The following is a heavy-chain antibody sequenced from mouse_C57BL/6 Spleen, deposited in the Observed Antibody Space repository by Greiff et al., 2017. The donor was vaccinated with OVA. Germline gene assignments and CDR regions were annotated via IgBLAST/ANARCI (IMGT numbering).Heavy chain of an antibody. V-gene: IGHV5-16*01. Sequence: EVKLMESAGGLVQPGSSMKLSCTASGFTFSDYYMAWVRQVPEKGLEWVANINYDGSSTYYLDSLKSRFIISRDNAKNILYLQMSSLKSEDTATYYCAREGNYYAMDYWGQGTSVTVSS. J-gene: IGHJ4*01. CDR1: GFTFSDYY. CDR3: AREGNYYAMDY. D-gene: IGHD2-1*01. CDR2: INYDGSST.